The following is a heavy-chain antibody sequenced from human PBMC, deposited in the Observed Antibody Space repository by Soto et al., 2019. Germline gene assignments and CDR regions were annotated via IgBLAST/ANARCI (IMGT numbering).Heavy chain of an antibody. D-gene: IGHD5-12*01. Sequence: GGPRSLDCAASALCLSRWAPNYFRQAPGKGLEWVSAISGSGSDTYYADSVRGRFTISRDNSNNSCYLQISDLRGEDTAVYYCAKNSKGYSGSYFDHWGQEIPVTVS. CDR1: ALCLSRWA. V-gene: IGHV3-23*01. CDR2: ISGSGSDT. J-gene: IGHJ4*02. CDR3: AKNSKGYSGSYFDH.